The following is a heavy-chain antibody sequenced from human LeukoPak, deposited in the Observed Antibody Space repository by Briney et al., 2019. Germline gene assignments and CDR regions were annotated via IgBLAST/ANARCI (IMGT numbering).Heavy chain of an antibody. CDR3: ATQQCSGGSCYSRAIWFDP. CDR1: GGSISSSSYY. J-gene: IGHJ5*02. D-gene: IGHD2-15*01. Sequence: SETLSLTCTVSGGSISSSSYYWGWIRQPPGKGLEWIASMYHSGNTYYNPSLGSRVTVSVDTSKNQFSLKLNSVTAADTAVYYCATQQCSGGSCYSRAIWFDPWGQGTLVTVS. V-gene: IGHV4-39*01. CDR2: MYHSGNT.